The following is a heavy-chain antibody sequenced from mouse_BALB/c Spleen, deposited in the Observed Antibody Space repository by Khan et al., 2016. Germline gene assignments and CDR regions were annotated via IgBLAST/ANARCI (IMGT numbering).Heavy chain of an antibody. Sequence: QIQLVQSGPELKKPGETVKISCKASGYTFTNYGMNWVKQAPGKGLKWMGWINTYTGEPTYADDFKGRFAFSLETSASTAYLQINNLKNEDTATYFCARITTVVATDFDYWGQGTTLTVSS. CDR1: GYTFTNYG. J-gene: IGHJ2*01. CDR3: ARITTVVATDFDY. V-gene: IGHV9-3-1*01. CDR2: INTYTGEP. D-gene: IGHD1-1*01.